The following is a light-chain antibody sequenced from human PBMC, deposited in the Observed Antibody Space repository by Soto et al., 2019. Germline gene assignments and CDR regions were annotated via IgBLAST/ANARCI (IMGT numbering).Light chain of an antibody. V-gene: IGKV1-5*03. J-gene: IGKJ1*01. CDR2: KAS. CDR3: QHYNSYSEA. Sequence: DIQLTQSPSTLSASVGDRFTITCRASQGITGWLAWYQQKPGKAPKLLIYKASTLKSGVPSRFSGSGSGTEFTLTISSLQPDDFATYYCQHYNSYSEAFGQGTKVDIK. CDR1: QGITGW.